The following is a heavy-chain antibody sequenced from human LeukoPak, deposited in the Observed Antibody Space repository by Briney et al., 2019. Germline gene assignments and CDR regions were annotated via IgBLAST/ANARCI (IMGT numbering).Heavy chain of an antibody. Sequence: SGTLSLTCAVSGGSISSSNWWSWVRQPPGKGLEWIGEIYHSGSTNYNPSLKSRVTISVDKSKSQFSLKLSSVTAADTAVYYCARDKTYGSGGFDYWGQGTLVTVSS. V-gene: IGHV4-4*02. CDR1: GGSISSSNW. CDR2: IYHSGST. J-gene: IGHJ4*02. CDR3: ARDKTYGSGGFDY. D-gene: IGHD3-10*01.